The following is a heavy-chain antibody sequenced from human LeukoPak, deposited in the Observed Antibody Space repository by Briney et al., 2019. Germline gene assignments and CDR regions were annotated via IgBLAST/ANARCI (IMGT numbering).Heavy chain of an antibody. Sequence: SETLSLTCTVSGVSISSSNSYWGWIRQSPGKGLEWIGSIYYTGNTYYNASLKSRVTISIDTSKNQISLRLTSVTATDTAMYYCARQTGSGLFTLPGGQGTLVTVSS. CDR1: GVSISSSNSY. D-gene: IGHD3/OR15-3a*01. CDR2: IYYTGNT. V-gene: IGHV4-39*01. CDR3: ARQTGSGLFTLP. J-gene: IGHJ4*02.